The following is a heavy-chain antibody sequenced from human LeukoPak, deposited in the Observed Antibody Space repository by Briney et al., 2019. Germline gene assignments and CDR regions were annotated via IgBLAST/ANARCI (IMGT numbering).Heavy chain of an antibody. V-gene: IGHV1-2*02. CDR3: ARDQSYYGSGSYNY. CDR1: RYTFTGYY. D-gene: IGHD3-10*01. Sequence: GASVKVSCKASRYTFTGYYMHWVRQAPGQGPEWMGWINPNSGGTNYARKFQGRVTMTRDTSISTAYMELSRLRSDDTAVYYCARDQSYYGSGSYNYWGQGTLVTVSS. J-gene: IGHJ4*02. CDR2: INPNSGGT.